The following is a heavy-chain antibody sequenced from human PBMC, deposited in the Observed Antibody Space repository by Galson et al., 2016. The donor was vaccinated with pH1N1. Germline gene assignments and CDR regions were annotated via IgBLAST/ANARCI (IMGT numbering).Heavy chain of an antibody. CDR2: VNPGGSTI. CDR1: GYSFTSQW. J-gene: IGHJ3*02. D-gene: IGHD4-17*01. V-gene: IGHV5-51*03. CDR3: ARQYVFGDYRGNAFDI. Sequence: QSGAEVKRPGESLKISCRASGYSFTSQWIAWVREVPGKGLEWVGVVNPGGSTIRYSPSFQGRVTSSSDKSITTAYLQWISLRASETATYYRARQYVFGDYRGNAFDIWGQGTVVIVSS.